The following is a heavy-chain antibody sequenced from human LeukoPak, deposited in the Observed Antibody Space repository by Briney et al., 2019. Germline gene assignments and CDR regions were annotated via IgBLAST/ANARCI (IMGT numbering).Heavy chain of an antibody. V-gene: IGHV3-23*01. CDR3: AKESQGRFDY. D-gene: IGHD1-26*01. J-gene: IGHJ4*02. Sequence: GGSLRLSCAASGFTFSNYGMSWVRQAPGKGLEWVSTISGSGDSTYYADSVKGRFTISRDNAKNSLYLQMNSLRAEDTALYYCAKESQGRFDYWGQGTLVTVSS. CDR1: GFTFSNYG. CDR2: ISGSGDST.